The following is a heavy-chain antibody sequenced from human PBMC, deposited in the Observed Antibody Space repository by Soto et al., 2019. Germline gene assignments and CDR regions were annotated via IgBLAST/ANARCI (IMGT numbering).Heavy chain of an antibody. CDR2: ISYDGSNK. Sequence: GGSLRLSCAASGFTFSSYEMNWVRQAPGKGLEWVAVISYDGSNKYYADSVKGRFTISRDNSKNTLYLQMNSLRAEDTAVYYCARDREYYYYGMDVWGQGTTVTVSS. CDR3: ARDREYYYYGMDV. J-gene: IGHJ6*02. CDR1: GFTFSSYE. V-gene: IGHV3-30-3*01.